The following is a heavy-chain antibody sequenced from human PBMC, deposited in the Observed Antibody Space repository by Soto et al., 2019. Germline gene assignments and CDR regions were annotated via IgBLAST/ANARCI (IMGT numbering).Heavy chain of an antibody. V-gene: IGHV3-23*01. CDR3: AKLFLISRYPHYYFDY. D-gene: IGHD1-20*01. Sequence: PEGSLRLSCPASGFTFNNYAIRGVRQAPGKGLEWVSAITGSVDDTYYLYSVKGRFTISRDNSKKTLYLQMKSLRAEDTAIYYCAKLFLISRYPHYYFDYWCQAILVTGS. CDR1: GFTFNNYA. CDR2: ITGSVDDT. J-gene: IGHJ4*02.